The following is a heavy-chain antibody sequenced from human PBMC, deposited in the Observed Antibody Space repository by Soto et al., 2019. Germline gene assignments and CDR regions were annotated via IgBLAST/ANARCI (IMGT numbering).Heavy chain of an antibody. CDR1: GGTYSRSG. Sequence: QVQLVQSGAEVKKPGSSVRVSCKTSGGTYSRSGISWVRQAPGPGLEWMGGIIPIFGRANYAQKFQGRVTFSADESTSTAYMELSSLRSEDTAVYYCARVRVGELICSVAGCSPTSGMDVWGQGTTVTVSS. J-gene: IGHJ6*02. CDR3: ARVRVGELICSVAGCSPTSGMDV. D-gene: IGHD2-2*01. V-gene: IGHV1-69*01. CDR2: IIPIFGRA.